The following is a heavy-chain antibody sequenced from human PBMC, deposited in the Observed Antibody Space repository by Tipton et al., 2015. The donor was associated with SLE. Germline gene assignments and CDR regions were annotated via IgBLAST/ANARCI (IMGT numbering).Heavy chain of an antibody. J-gene: IGHJ4*02. CDR3: SRGRNSGFDL. D-gene: IGHD1-26*01. CDR1: GDSVSSITVA. V-gene: IGHV6-1*01. CDR2: TYYRSKWYN. Sequence: LRLSCAISGDSVSSITVAWNWIRQSPSRGLEWLGRTYYRSKWYNDYAASVRSRITVNPDTSKNQFSLQLSSVTPEDTAVYFCSRGRNSGFDLWGQGTLVTVSS.